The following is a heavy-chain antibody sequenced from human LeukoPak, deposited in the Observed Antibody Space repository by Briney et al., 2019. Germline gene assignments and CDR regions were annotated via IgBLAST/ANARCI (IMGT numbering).Heavy chain of an antibody. V-gene: IGHV1-2*06. Sequence: ASVKVSCKASGYTFTGYHMHWVRQAPGQGLEWMGRINPNSGDTNYAQKFQGRGAMTRDTSISTAFMELTRLRSDDTAVCYCARDYCSSTSCLFDYWGQGTLVTVSS. CDR2: INPNSGDT. J-gene: IGHJ4*02. D-gene: IGHD2-2*01. CDR3: ARDYCSSTSCLFDY. CDR1: GYTFTGYH.